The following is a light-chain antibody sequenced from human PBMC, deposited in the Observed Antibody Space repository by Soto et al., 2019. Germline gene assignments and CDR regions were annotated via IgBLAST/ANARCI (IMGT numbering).Light chain of an antibody. J-gene: IGLJ1*01. CDR2: DII. V-gene: IGLV2-14*03. CDR1: SSDVGAYIF. CDR3: FSFTTSRSYV. Sequence: QSALTQPASVSGSPGQSITISCTGTSSDVGAYIFVSWYQQHPGKAPKLMIYDIINRPSGVSNRFSGSKSGNTASLTISGLQAEDEADYYCFSFTTSRSYVFGTGTQLTVL.